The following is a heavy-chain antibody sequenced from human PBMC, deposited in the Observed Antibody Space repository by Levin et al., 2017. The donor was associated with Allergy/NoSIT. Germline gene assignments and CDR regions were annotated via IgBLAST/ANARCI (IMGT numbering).Heavy chain of an antibody. Sequence: SGPTLVKPTQTLTLTCTFSGFSLSTRGVGVGWIRQPPGKALEWLALIYWDDDERYSPSLKTRLTITKDTSKNQVVLTMTNMDPVDTATYYCVHSALTGDSYYYYMDGWGKGTTVTVSS. J-gene: IGHJ6*03. CDR3: VHSALTGDSYYYYMDG. CDR2: IYWDDDE. V-gene: IGHV2-5*02. D-gene: IGHD3-16*01. CDR1: GFSLSTRGVG.